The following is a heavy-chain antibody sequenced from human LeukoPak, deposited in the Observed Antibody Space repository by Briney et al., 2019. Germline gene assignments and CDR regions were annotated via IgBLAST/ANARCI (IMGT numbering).Heavy chain of an antibody. CDR3: AKVPYSDYGSGRPPFMDV. CDR2: ISNTGSDT. D-gene: IGHD3-10*01. V-gene: IGHV3-23*01. CDR1: GLSFTNYA. Sequence: VQPGGSLRLSCEASGLSFTNYAMSWVRPAPGKGLEWVSTISNTGSDTYYADSVKGRFTISRDNSENTLYLQMNNLRAEDTAIHYCAKVPYSDYGSGRPPFMDVWGQGTTVAVSS. J-gene: IGHJ6*02.